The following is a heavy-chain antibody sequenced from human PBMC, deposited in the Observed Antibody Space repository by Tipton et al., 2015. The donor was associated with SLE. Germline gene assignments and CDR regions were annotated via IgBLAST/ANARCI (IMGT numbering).Heavy chain of an antibody. D-gene: IGHD6-13*01. CDR3: ARGVAAAGIYGMDV. CDR2: IYYSGST. V-gene: IGHV4-59*01. CDR1: GGSMNTYY. Sequence: TLSLTCTVSGGSMNTYYWSWIRQPPGKGLEWIGYIYYSGSTNYNPSLKSRVTISVDTSKNQFSLKLSSVTAADTAVYYCARGVAAAGIYGMDVWGQGTTVTVSS. J-gene: IGHJ6*02.